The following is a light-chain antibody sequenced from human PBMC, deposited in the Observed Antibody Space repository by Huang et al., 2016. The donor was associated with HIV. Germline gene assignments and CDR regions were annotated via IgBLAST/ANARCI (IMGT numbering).Light chain of an antibody. Sequence: EIVLTQSPGTLSLSPGERATLSCRASQSVSSSHLAWYQQKPGQSPRLLIDGASSRATGLPGRCGGSVSGTDFTLTISRLEPEDFAVYYCQQYGSSQFTFGPGTKVDIK. CDR2: GAS. V-gene: IGKV3-20*01. J-gene: IGKJ3*01. CDR1: QSVSSSH. CDR3: QQYGSSQFT.